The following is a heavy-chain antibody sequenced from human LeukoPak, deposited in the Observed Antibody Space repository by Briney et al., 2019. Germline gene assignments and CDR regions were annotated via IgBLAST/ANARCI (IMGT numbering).Heavy chain of an antibody. CDR1: GGSISSGTYC. J-gene: IGHJ6*02. V-gene: IGHV4-61*02. CDR2: VYTSGST. Sequence: SETLSLTCTVSGGSISSGTYCWSWIRQPAGKGLEWIGRVYTSGSTNYNPSLKSRVTISVDTSKNQFSLKLSSVTAADTAVYYCARSDYGMDVWGQGTTVTVSS. CDR3: ARSDYGMDV.